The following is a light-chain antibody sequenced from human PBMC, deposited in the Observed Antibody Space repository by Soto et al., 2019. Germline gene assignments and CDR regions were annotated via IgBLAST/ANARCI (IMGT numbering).Light chain of an antibody. CDR3: SSFSSITREV. V-gene: IGLV2-14*01. CDR2: EVS. Sequence: QSALTQPASVSGSPGQSITISCTGTSSDVGGYSYVSWCQQHPGKTPKLMIYEVSNRPSGVSHRFSGSKSGNTASLTISGLQTEDEADYYCSSFSSITREVFGGGTKLTVL. CDR1: SSDVGGYSY. J-gene: IGLJ2*01.